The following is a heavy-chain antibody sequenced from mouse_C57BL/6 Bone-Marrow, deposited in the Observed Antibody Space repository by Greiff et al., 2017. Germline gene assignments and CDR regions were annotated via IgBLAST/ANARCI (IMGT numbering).Heavy chain of an antibody. V-gene: IGHV1-53*01. D-gene: IGHD1-1*01. CDR1: GYTFTSYW. Sequence: VQLQQPGTDLVKPGASVKLSCKASGYTFTSYWMHWVKQRPGQGLEWIGNINPSNGGTNYNEKFKSKATLTVDKSSSTAYMQLSSLTSEDSAVXYGARHYGSSYGYWYFDVWGTGTTVTVSS. CDR3: ARHYGSSYGYWYFDV. J-gene: IGHJ1*03. CDR2: INPSNGGT.